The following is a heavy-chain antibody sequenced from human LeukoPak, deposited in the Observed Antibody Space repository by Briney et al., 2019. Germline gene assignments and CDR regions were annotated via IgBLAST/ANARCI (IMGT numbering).Heavy chain of an antibody. J-gene: IGHJ5*02. CDR3: ASDFWSGYYS. CDR2: IYTSGST. Sequence: SETLSLTCAVYGGSFSGYYWSWIRQPAGKGLEWIGRIYTSGSTNYNPSLKSRVTISVDTSKNQFSLKLSSVTAADTAVYYCASDFWSGYYSWGQGTLVTVSS. CDR1: GGSFSGYY. V-gene: IGHV4-59*10. D-gene: IGHD3-3*01.